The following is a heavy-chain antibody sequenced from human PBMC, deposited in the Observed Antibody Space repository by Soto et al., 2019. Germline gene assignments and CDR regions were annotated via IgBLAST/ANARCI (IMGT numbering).Heavy chain of an antibody. V-gene: IGHV1-46*01. CDR1: GYTFTSYY. J-gene: IGHJ4*02. Sequence: ASVKVSCKASGYTFTSYYMHWVRRAPGQGLEWMGIINPSGGSTSYAQKFQGRVTMTRDTSTSTVYMELSSLRSEDTAVYYCATTNWNDGSRFDYWGQGTLVTVSS. D-gene: IGHD1-1*01. CDR2: INPSGGST. CDR3: ATTNWNDGSRFDY.